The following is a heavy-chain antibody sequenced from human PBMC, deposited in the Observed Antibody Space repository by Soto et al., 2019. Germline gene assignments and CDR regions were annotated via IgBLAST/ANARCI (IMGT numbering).Heavy chain of an antibody. Sequence: QVQLQESGPGLVKPAGTLSLTCAVSGDSITSHHWWTWVRQPPGKGLEWIGEIHHSGSTNYNPSLKGRVTLSVDKSSNQSSLSLRSVTDADMAVYFCARGPDLAATRPAGYFPHWGQGTLITVSS. CDR2: IHHSGST. CDR3: ARGPDLAATRPAGYFPH. V-gene: IGHV4-4*01. CDR1: GDSITSHHW. J-gene: IGHJ1*01. D-gene: IGHD6-13*01.